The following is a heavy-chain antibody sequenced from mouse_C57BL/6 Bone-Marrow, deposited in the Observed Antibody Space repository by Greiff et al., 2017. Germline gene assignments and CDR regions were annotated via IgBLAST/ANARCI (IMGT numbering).Heavy chain of an antibody. Sequence: EVQLQQSGPELVKPGASVKISCKASGYTFTDYYMNWVKQSHGKSLEWIGDINPNNGGTRYNQKFKGKATLTVDKSSSTAYMELRSLTSEASAVYYCARTYGNLYWYFAVWGTGTTVTVSS. CDR2: INPNNGGT. CDR3: ARTYGNLYWYFAV. D-gene: IGHD2-1*01. J-gene: IGHJ1*03. V-gene: IGHV1-26*01. CDR1: GYTFTDYY.